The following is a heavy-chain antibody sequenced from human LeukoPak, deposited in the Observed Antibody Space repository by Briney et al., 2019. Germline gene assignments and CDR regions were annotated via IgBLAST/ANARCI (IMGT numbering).Heavy chain of an antibody. V-gene: IGHV1-24*01. CDR3: ATGRELPINEYYFDY. CDR2: FDPEDGET. D-gene: IGHD3-10*01. CDR1: GYTLTELS. Sequence: GASVKVSCKVSGYTLTELSMHWVRQAPGKGLEWMGGFDPEDGETIYAQKFQGRVTMTEDTSTATAYMELSSLRSEDTAVYYCATGRELPINEYYFDYWGQGTLVTVSS. J-gene: IGHJ4*02.